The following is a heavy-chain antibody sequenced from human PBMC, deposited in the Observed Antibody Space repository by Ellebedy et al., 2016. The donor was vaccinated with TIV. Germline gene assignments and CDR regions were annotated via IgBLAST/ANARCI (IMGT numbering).Heavy chain of an antibody. CDR1: GYSFTTYG. CDR2: INGDNTNR. D-gene: IGHD1-7*01. J-gene: IGHJ3*02. V-gene: IGHV1-18*01. CDR3: AGQTRGDAFDI. Sequence: AASVKVSCKSSGYSFTTYGFSWVRQSPGQGLEWMGWINGDNTNRNYAENLQGRVSMTTDTSTSTAYMELRSLRSDDTAIYYRAGQTRGDAFDIWGQGTMVTVSS.